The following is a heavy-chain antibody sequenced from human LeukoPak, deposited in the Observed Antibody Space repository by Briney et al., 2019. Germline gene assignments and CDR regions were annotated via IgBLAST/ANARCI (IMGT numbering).Heavy chain of an antibody. CDR2: IYYSGST. CDR3: ARHVAHDYGDYTAYWFDP. D-gene: IGHD4-17*01. V-gene: IGHV4-39*01. Sequence: SETLSLTCTVSGGSISSGGYYWGWIRQPPGKGLEWIGSIYYSGSTYYNPSLKSRVTISVDTSKNQFSLKLSSVTAADTAVYYCARHVAHDYGDYTAYWFDPWGQGTLVTVSS. CDR1: GGSISSGGYY. J-gene: IGHJ5*02.